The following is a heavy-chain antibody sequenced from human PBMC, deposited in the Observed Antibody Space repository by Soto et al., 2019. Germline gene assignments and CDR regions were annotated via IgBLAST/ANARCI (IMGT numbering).Heavy chain of an antibody. CDR2: IYYSGNT. J-gene: IGHJ6*02. V-gene: IGHV4-31*03. Sequence: SETLSLTCTVSGGSIRSGGYYWRWVRKNPRRGLEWIGNIYYSGNTYYNPSLKSRLTISVDTSKNQFSLNLSSVTAADTAVYYCARDRLMATAGTARHYFGLDVWGQGTTVTVSS. CDR3: ARDRLMATAGTARHYFGLDV. CDR1: GGSIRSGGYY. D-gene: IGHD5-18*01.